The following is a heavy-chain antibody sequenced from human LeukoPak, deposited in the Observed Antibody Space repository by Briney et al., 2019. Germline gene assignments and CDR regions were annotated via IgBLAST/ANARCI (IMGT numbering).Heavy chain of an antibody. CDR1: GYTFTSYD. Sequence: ASVKVSCKASGYTFTSYDINWVRQATGQGLGWMGWMNPNSGNTGYAQKFQGRVTMTRDMSTSTDYMELSSLRSEDTAIYYCARDNSVGDNAWWFDPWGQGTLVTVSS. V-gene: IGHV1-8*01. CDR2: MNPNSGNT. D-gene: IGHD1-26*01. CDR3: ARDNSVGDNAWWFDP. J-gene: IGHJ5*02.